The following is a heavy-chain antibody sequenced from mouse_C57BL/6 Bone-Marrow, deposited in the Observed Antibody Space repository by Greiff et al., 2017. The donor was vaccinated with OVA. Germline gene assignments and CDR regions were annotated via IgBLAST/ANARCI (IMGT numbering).Heavy chain of an antibody. V-gene: IGHV2-2*01. J-gene: IGHJ1*03. CDR3: ASPYYGSSYRYFDV. D-gene: IGHD1-1*01. CDR1: GFSLTSYG. Sequence: VQLQQSGPGLVQPSQSLSITCTVSGFSLTSYGVHWVRQSPGKGLEWLGVIWRGGSTDYNAAFISRLSISKDNSKSQVFFKMNSLQADDTAIYYCASPYYGSSYRYFDVWGTGTTVTVSA. CDR2: IWRGGST.